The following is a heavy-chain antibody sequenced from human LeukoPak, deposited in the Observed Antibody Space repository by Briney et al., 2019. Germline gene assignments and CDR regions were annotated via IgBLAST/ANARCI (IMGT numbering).Heavy chain of an antibody. CDR3: ARDLLVSFYYDSSESDY. J-gene: IGHJ4*02. Sequence: PSETLSLTCTVSGGSISSSSYYWGWIRQPPGKGLEWIGSIYYSGSTYYNPSLKSRVTISVDTSKNQFSLKLSSVTAADTAVYYCARDLLVSFYYDSSESDYWGQGTLVTVSS. V-gene: IGHV4-39*07. CDR2: IYYSGST. CDR1: GGSISSSSYY. D-gene: IGHD3-22*01.